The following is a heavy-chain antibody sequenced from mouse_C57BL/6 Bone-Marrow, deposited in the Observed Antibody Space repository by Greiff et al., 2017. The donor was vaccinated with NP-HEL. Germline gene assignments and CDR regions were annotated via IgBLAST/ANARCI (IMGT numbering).Heavy chain of an antibody. D-gene: IGHD1-1*01. Sequence: VQLQQSGAELVRPGASVKLSCKASGYTFTDYYINWVKQRPGQGLEWIARIYPGSGNTYYNEKFKGKATLTAEKSSSTAYMQLSSLTSEDSAVYFCARSFITTVVATDWGQGTTLTVSS. V-gene: IGHV1-76*01. CDR3: ARSFITTVVATD. J-gene: IGHJ2*01. CDR1: GYTFTDYY. CDR2: IYPGSGNT.